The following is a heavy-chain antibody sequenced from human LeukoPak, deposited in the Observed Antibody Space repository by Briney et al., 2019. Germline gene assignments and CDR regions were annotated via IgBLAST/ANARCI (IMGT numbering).Heavy chain of an antibody. CDR1: GGTFSSYA. CDR2: IIPIFGTA. J-gene: IGHJ4*02. D-gene: IGHD3-22*01. Sequence: SVKVSCKASGGTFSSYAITWVRQAPGQGLEWMGRIIPIFGTANYAQKFQGRVTITTDESTSTAYMELRSLRSDDTAVYYCARDRHYYDRSGYPDYWGQGTLVTVSS. CDR3: ARDRHYYDRSGYPDY. V-gene: IGHV1-69*05.